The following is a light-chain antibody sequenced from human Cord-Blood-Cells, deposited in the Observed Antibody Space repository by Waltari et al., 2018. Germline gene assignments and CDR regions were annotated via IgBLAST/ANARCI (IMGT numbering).Light chain of an antibody. J-gene: IGKJ1*01. V-gene: IGKV1-27*01. CDR3: QKYNSALWT. CDR2: AAS. CDR1: QGISNY. Sequence: DIQMTQSPSSLSASVGDRVTITCRASQGISNYLAWYQQKPGKVPKLLIYAASTLQSGVQSRFSGSGSGTDFTLTISRLQPEDVATYYCQKYNSALWTFGQGTKVEIK.